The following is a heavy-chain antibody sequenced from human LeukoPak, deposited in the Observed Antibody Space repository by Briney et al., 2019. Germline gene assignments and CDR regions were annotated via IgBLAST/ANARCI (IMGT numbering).Heavy chain of an antibody. CDR2: IYYTGST. V-gene: IGHV4-59*11. Sequence: SETLSLTCTVSGDSISSHYWSWIRQPPGKGLEWIGYIYYTGSTNYNPSLKSRVTISVDTSKNQFSLKLSSVTAADTAVYYCARATDSSGYYYRGATRYYFDYWGQGTLVTVSS. D-gene: IGHD3-22*01. CDR3: ARATDSSGYYYRGATRYYFDY. CDR1: GDSISSHY. J-gene: IGHJ4*02.